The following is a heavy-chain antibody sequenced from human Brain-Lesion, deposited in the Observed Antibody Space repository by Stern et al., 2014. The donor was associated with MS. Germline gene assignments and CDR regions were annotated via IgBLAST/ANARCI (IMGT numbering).Heavy chain of an antibody. V-gene: IGHV4-4*02. CDR3: ARFPASRPHVFDS. D-gene: IGHD6-13*01. CDR2: SDHSGST. Sequence: QLVQSGPGLVKPSGTLSLTCAVSGGSISSSNWWSWVRQSPGKGLEWIGESDHSGSTIYNPSLKSRVTVSVDQSKNRFSLNLRSVTAADTAVYFCARFPASRPHVFDSWGQGTLVTVSS. J-gene: IGHJ4*02. CDR1: GGSISSSNW.